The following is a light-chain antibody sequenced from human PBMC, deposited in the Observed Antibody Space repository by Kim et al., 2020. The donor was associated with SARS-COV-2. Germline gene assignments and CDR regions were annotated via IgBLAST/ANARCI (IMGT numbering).Light chain of an antibody. CDR2: KAS. CDR1: QSIGSW. V-gene: IGKV1-5*03. Sequence: DIQMTQSPSTLSASVGDRVTITCRASQSIGSWLAWYQQKPGKAPKLLIYKASSLESGVPSRFSGSGSGTDFTLTISSLQPDDFATYYCQQYQTYSYTFGQGTKLEIK. J-gene: IGKJ2*01. CDR3: QQYQTYSYT.